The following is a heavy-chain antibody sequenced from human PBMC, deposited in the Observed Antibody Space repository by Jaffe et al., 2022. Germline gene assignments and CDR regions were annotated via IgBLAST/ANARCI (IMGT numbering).Heavy chain of an antibody. CDR3: AREEYSGYDSRDY. J-gene: IGHJ4*02. V-gene: IGHV3-21*01. CDR1: GFTFSSYS. Sequence: EVQLVESGGGLVKPGGSLRLSCAASGFTFSSYSMNWVRQAPGKGLEWVSSISSSSSYIYYADSVKGRFTISRDNAKNSLYLQMNSLRAEDTAVYYCAREEYSGYDSRDYWGQGTLVTVSS. D-gene: IGHD5-12*01. CDR2: ISSSSSYI.